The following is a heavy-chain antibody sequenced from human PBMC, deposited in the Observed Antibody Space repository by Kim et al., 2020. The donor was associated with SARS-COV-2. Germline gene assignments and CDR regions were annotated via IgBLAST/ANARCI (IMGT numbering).Heavy chain of an antibody. V-gene: IGHV3-23*01. D-gene: IGHD1-26*01. J-gene: IGHJ3*02. CDR3: AKDLVGATTGDAFDI. Sequence: DSVKGRFTISRDNSKNTLYLQMNSLRAEDTAVYYCAKDLVGATTGDAFDIWGQGTMVTVSS.